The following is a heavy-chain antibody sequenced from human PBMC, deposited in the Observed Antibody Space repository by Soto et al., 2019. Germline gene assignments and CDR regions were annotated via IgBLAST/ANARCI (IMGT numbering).Heavy chain of an antibody. V-gene: IGHV3-74*01. CDR2: IYNDGTYS. CDR1: GFIFKMYW. D-gene: IGHD3-10*01. Sequence: LRLSCAASGFIFKMYWMHWFRQSPGKGLVWISRIYNDGTYSDYADSVRGRFTISRDNVNDTLYLQMNNLRAEDSGLYYCTRGPRPISTGTGAYWGQGTQVTVSS. J-gene: IGHJ4*02. CDR3: TRGPRPISTGTGAY.